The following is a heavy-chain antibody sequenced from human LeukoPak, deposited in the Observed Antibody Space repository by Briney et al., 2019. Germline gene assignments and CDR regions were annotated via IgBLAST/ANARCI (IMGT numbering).Heavy chain of an antibody. J-gene: IGHJ4*02. CDR3: ARAGYDILTGYYYYFDY. CDR1: GFTFSSYA. V-gene: IGHV3-30-3*01. D-gene: IGHD3-9*01. Sequence: GGSLRLSCAASGFTFSSYAMHWVRQAPGKGLEWVTVISYDGSNKYYADSVKGRFTISRDNSKNTLYLQMNSLRAEDTAVYYCARAGYDILTGYYYYFDYWGQGTLVTVSS. CDR2: ISYDGSNK.